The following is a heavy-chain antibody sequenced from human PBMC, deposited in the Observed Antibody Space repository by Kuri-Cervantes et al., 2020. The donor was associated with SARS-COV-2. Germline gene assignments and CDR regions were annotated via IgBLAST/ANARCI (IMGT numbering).Heavy chain of an antibody. J-gene: IGHJ4*02. D-gene: IGHD6-13*01. CDR1: GFTFSSYS. V-gene: IGHV3-48*02. Sequence: GGSLRLSCAASGFTFSSYSMNWVRQAPGKGLEWVSYISSSSSTIYYADSVKGRFTISRDNAKNSLYLQMNSLSDEDTAVYYCARAISSWFDYWGQGILVTVSS. CDR3: ARAISSWFDY. CDR2: ISSSSSTI.